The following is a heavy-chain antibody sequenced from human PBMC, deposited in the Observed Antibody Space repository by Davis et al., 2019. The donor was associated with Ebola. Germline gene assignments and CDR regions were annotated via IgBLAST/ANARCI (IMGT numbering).Heavy chain of an antibody. CDR2: IYYSRST. CDR1: GGSISSYY. D-gene: IGHD3-22*01. CDR3: ARVPPTYYYDSSGYSTRGGAFDI. Sequence: PSETLSLTCTVSGGSISSYYWSWIRQPPGKGLEWIGYIYYSRSTNYNPSLKSRVTISVDTSKNQFSLQLSSVTAADTAVFYCARVPPTYYYDSSGYSTRGGAFDIWCQGTMVTVSS. J-gene: IGHJ3*02. V-gene: IGHV4-59*01.